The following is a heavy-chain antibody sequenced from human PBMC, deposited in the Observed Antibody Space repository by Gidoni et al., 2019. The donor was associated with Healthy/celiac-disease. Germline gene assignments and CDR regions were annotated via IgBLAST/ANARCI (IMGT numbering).Heavy chain of an antibody. J-gene: IGHJ5*02. Sequence: QVQLQESGPGLVKPSETLSLTCTVSGGSISSYYWSWIRQPPGKGLEWIGYIYYSGSTNYNPSLKSRVTISVDTYKNQFSLKLSSVTAADTAVYDCARCLRFLEWVDPWGQGTLVTVSS. CDR2: IYYSGST. CDR3: ARCLRFLEWVDP. CDR1: GGSISSYY. D-gene: IGHD3-3*01. V-gene: IGHV4-59*01.